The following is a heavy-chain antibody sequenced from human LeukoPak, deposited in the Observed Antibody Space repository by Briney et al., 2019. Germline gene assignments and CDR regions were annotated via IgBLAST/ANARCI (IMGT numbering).Heavy chain of an antibody. CDR1: GYMFTGYY. CDR3: ARVVPRSEGYSGYDWQLDLSGYYFDY. J-gene: IGHJ4*02. CDR2: INPDSGGT. V-gene: IGHV1-2*02. D-gene: IGHD5-12*01. Sequence: ASVKVSCKASGYMFTGYYMHWVRQAPGQGLQWMGWINPDSGGTNYARKFQGRVTMTRDTSISTAYMELSRLRSDDTAVYYCARVVPRSEGYSGYDWQLDLSGYYFDYWGQGTLVTVSS.